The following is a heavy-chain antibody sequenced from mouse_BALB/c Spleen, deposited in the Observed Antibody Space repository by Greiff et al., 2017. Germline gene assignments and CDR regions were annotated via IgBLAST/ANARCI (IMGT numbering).Heavy chain of an antibody. CDR2: ISSGGGST. CDR3: ARQSLLRLPFDY. J-gene: IGHJ2*01. D-gene: IGHD1-2*01. Sequence: EVNLVESGGGLVKPGGSLKLSCAASGFAFSSYDMSWVRQTPEKRLEWVAYISSGGGSTYYPDTVKGRFTISRDNAKNTLYLQMSSLKSEDTAMYYCARQSLLRLPFDYWGQGTTLTVSS. CDR1: GFAFSSYD. V-gene: IGHV5-12-1*01.